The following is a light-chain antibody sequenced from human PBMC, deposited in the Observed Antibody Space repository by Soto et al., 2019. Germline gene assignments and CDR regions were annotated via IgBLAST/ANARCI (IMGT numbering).Light chain of an antibody. CDR2: KAS. J-gene: IGKJ4*01. CDR3: QQYKSYFLT. Sequence: DIQMTQSPSTPSASVGDRVTITCRASQSISNWLAWYQQKPGKAPKLLIYKASSLESGVPSRFSGSGSGTEFTLTISSLQPDDFATYYCQQYKSYFLTFGGGTKVEIK. V-gene: IGKV1-5*03. CDR1: QSISNW.